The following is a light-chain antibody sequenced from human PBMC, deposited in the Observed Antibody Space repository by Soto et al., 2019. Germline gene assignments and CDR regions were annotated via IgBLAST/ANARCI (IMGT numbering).Light chain of an antibody. CDR2: TAS. CDR1: QSLASNY. CDR3: QHYESSLPSYT. V-gene: IGKV3-20*01. Sequence: EIVLTQSPGTLSLSPGERATLSCRASQSLASNYLAWYQQKPGQAPRLLIYTASTRATGIPDRFSGSGSGTDFTLPISRLEPEDFAVYYCQHYESSLPSYTFGQGTKLEVK. J-gene: IGKJ2*01.